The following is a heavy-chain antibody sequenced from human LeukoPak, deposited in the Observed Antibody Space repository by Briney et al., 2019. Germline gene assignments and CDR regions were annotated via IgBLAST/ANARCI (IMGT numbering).Heavy chain of an antibody. CDR1: EGTFSSYA. V-gene: IGHV1-8*02. D-gene: IGHD1-26*01. CDR2: MNPNSGNT. CDR3: ARGSVGAHNWFDP. J-gene: IGHJ5*02. Sequence: ASVKVSCTASEGTFSSYAISWVRQAPGQGLEWMGWMNPNSGNTGYAQKFQGRVTMTRNTSISTAYMELSSLRSEDTAVYYCARGSVGAHNWFDPWGQGTLVTVSS.